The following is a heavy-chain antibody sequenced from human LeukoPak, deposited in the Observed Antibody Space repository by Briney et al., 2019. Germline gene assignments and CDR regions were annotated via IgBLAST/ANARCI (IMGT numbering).Heavy chain of an antibody. V-gene: IGHV4-59*08. CDR2: IYYSGTT. CDR1: GGSISNYY. D-gene: IGHD6-13*01. J-gene: IGHJ1*01. CDR3: ARHGGYSSPYLH. Sequence: SETLSLTCTVSGGSISNYYWSWIRQPPGKGLECMGYIYYSGTTNYNPSLKSRVTISVDTSKNQFSLKLSSATAADTAVYYCARHGGYSSPYLHWGQGTLVTVSS.